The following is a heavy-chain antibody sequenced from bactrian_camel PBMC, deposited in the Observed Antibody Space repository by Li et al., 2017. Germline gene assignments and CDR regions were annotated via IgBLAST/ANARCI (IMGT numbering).Heavy chain of an antibody. CDR2: IDPDGTT. J-gene: IGHJ6*01. D-gene: IGHD2*01. V-gene: IGHV3S53*01. CDR3: AADPRLVTATFWVADYGY. Sequence: QLVESGGGSVQAGGSLRLFCVVSGYSTYDYRRSCMAWFRQAPGKEREGVAAIDPDGTTRYADSVKGRFTISHDNAKNTLFLQMDTLKPEDTAMYYCAADPRLVTATFWVADYGYWGQGTQVTVS. CDR1: GYSTYDYRRSC.